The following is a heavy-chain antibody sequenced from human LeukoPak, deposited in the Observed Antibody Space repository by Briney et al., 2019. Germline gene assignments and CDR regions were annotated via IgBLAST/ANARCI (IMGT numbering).Heavy chain of an antibody. CDR2: IYAGGNT. J-gene: IGHJ4*02. CDR3: ARVHSFDSGNY. CDR1: GFTFNSYE. D-gene: IGHD3-10*01. Sequence: GGSLRLSCAASGFTFNSYEMNWVRQAPGKGLEWVSVIYAGGNTYYAESVKGRFTISRDNSKNTLYLQMNSLRAEDTAVYYCARVHSFDSGNYWGQGTLVTVSS. V-gene: IGHV3-53*01.